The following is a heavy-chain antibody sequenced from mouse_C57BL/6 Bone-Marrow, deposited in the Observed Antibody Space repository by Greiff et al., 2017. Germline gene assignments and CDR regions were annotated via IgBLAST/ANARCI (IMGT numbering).Heavy chain of an antibody. D-gene: IGHD2-1*01. CDR3: TTGGYGTWFAY. CDR1: GFNIKDDY. Sequence: VHVKQSGAELVRPGASVKLSCTASGFNIKDDYTHWVKQRPEQGLEWIGWIDPENGDTEYASKFQGKATITADTSSNTAYLQLSSLTSEDTAVYYCTTGGYGTWFAYWGQGTLVTVSA. V-gene: IGHV14-4*01. J-gene: IGHJ3*01. CDR2: IDPENGDT.